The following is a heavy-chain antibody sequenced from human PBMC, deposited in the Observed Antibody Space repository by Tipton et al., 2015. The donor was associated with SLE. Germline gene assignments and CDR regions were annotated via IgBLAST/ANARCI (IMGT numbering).Heavy chain of an antibody. CDR3: ARDPSSWGNWYFDL. CDR2: IYTSGST. Sequence: TLSLTCTVSGGSISSGSYYWSWIRQPAGKGLEWIGYIYTSGSTNYNPSLKSRVTISVDTSKNQFSLKLSSVTAADTAVYYCARDPSSWGNWYFDLWGRGTLVTVSS. D-gene: IGHD7-27*01. CDR1: GGSISSGSYY. V-gene: IGHV4-61*09. J-gene: IGHJ2*01.